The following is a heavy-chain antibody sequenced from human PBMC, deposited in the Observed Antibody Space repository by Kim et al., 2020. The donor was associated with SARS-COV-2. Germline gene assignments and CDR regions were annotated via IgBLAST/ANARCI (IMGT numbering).Heavy chain of an antibody. J-gene: IGHJ3*02. CDR3: ARGQDYDYVWGSYKGAFDI. CDR1: GFTFSSYW. D-gene: IGHD3-16*01. Sequence: GGSLRLSCAASGFTFSSYWMSWVRQAPGKGLEWVANIKQDGSEKYYVDSVKGRFTISRDNAKNSLYLQMNSLRAEDTAVYYCARGQDYDYVWGSYKGAFDIWGQWTMVTVSS. CDR2: IKQDGSEK. V-gene: IGHV3-7*01.